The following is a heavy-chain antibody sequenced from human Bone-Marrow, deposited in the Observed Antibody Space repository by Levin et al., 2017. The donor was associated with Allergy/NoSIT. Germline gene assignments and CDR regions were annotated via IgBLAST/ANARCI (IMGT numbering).Heavy chain of an antibody. CDR1: GFSFTTYA. CDR2: ISYDGGDNK. V-gene: IGHV3-30*04. J-gene: IGHJ3*01. Sequence: GESLKISCAASGFSFTTYAFHWVRQAPGKGLEWVTLISYDGGDNKYYAASVEGRFSISRDNSKNVVYLQMNSLRGDDTAVYYCARARDGYNLKAFDVWGQGTLVTVSS. D-gene: IGHD5-24*01. CDR3: ARARDGYNLKAFDV.